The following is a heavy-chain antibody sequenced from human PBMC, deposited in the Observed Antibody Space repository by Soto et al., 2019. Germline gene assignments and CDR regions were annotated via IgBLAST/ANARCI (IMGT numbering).Heavy chain of an antibody. Sequence: SSEILCLTCTVSGGSSSSYCWSWIRQPPGKGLEWIGYIYYSGSTNYNPSLKSRVTISVDTSKNQFSLKLSSVTAADTAVYYCARYVSSYYYYYMDVWVKRTSVTVSS. CDR3: ARYVSSYYYYYMDV. V-gene: IGHV4-59*01. J-gene: IGHJ6*03. D-gene: IGHD3-22*01. CDR1: GGSSSSYC. CDR2: IYYSGST.